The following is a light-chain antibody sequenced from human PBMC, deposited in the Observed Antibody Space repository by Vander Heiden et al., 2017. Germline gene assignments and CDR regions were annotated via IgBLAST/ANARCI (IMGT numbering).Light chain of an antibody. CDR3: QQYDNLPIT. J-gene: IGKJ5*01. Sequence: DIQMTQSPSTLSASVGDRVTITCQASQDISNYLNWYQQKPGKAPKLLIYGASSLETGVPSRFSGSGSGADFTFTISSLQPEDIATYYCQQYDNLPITFGQGTRLEIK. CDR2: GAS. CDR1: QDISNY. V-gene: IGKV1-33*01.